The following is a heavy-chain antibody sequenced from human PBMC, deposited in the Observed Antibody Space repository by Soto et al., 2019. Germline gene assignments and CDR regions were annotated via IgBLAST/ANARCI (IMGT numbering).Heavy chain of an antibody. J-gene: IGHJ4*02. Sequence: ASVNVSCKASGYTFTSYYMHWVRQAPGQGLEWMGIINPSGGSTSYAQKVQGRVTMTRDTSTSTVYMQLSSLRSEDTAVYYCARAMVRGVSPCPFDSWGQGTLVTVSS. CDR3: ARAMVRGVSPCPFDS. CDR2: INPSGGST. D-gene: IGHD3-10*01. V-gene: IGHV1-46*01. CDR1: GYTFTSYY.